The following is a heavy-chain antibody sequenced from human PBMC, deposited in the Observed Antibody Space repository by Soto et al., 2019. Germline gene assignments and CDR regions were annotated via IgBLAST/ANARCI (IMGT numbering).Heavy chain of an antibody. CDR1: GFTFSSYG. Sequence: GGSLRLSCAASGFTFSSYGMHWVRQAPGKGLEWVAVIWSDGSNKYYADSVKGRFTISRDNSKNTLYLQMNSLRAEDTAVYYCARDRAVATYFFAFWGQGTLVTVSS. D-gene: IGHD5-12*01. CDR3: ARDRAVATYFFAF. CDR2: IWSDGSNK. V-gene: IGHV3-33*01. J-gene: IGHJ4*02.